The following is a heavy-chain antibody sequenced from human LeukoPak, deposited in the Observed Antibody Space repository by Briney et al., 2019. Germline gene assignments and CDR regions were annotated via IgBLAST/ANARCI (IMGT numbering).Heavy chain of an antibody. V-gene: IGHV1-2*04. D-gene: IGHD5-18*01. J-gene: IGHJ5*02. CDR2: INPNSGGT. CDR1: GYTFTGYY. CDR3: ARDDTGYSYGTRNWFDP. Sequence: GASVEVSCKASGYTFTGYYMHWVRQAPGQGLEWMGWINPNSGGTNYAQKFQGWVTMTRDTSTSTVYMELSSLRSEDPAVYYCARDDTGYSYGTRNWFDPWGQGTLVTVSS.